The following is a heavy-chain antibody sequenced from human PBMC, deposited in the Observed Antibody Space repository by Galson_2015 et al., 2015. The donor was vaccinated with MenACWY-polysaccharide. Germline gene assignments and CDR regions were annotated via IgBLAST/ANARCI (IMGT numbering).Heavy chain of an antibody. V-gene: IGHV4-4*02. CDR2: ISHGGST. Sequence: ATLSLTCAVSGASISRCDWWSWVRPPPGQGLEWIGEISHGGSTNYNPSLKRRFTLSLDKSKNHFSLKMSSVTAADTAVYYWARKFDSWGQGTLVTVPS. J-gene: IGHJ4*02. CDR3: ARKFDS. CDR1: GASISRCDW.